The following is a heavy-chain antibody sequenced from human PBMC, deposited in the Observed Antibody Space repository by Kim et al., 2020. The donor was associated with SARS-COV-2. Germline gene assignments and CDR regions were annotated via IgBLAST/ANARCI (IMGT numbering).Heavy chain of an antibody. Sequence: PSLKSRVTISVDTSKNQFSLKLSSVTAADTAVYYCARKSWIQLWTDAFDIWGQGTMVTVSS. J-gene: IGHJ3*02. CDR3: ARKSWIQLWTDAFDI. D-gene: IGHD5-18*01. V-gene: IGHV4-34*01.